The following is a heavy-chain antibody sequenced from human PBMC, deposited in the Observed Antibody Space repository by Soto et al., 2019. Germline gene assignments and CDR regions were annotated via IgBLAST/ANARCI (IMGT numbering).Heavy chain of an antibody. Sequence: PGGSLRLSCAASGFTFSSYGMHWVRQAPGKGLEWVAVISYDGSNKYYADSVKGRFTISRDNSKNTLYLQMNSLRAEDTAVYYCAVAGSFNYWGQGTLVTVSS. CDR1: GFTFSSYG. V-gene: IGHV3-30*03. J-gene: IGHJ4*02. CDR2: ISYDGSNK. D-gene: IGHD6-19*01. CDR3: AVAGSFNY.